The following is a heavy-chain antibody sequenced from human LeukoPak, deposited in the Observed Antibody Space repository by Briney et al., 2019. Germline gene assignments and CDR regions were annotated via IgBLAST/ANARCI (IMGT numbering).Heavy chain of an antibody. J-gene: IGHJ3*02. V-gene: IGHV1-2*02. CDR3: ARDEQQWLGGGAFDI. CDR1: GYTSTGYY. CDR2: INPNSGGT. D-gene: IGHD6-19*01. Sequence: ASVKVSCKASGYTSTGYYMHWVRQAPGQGLEWMGWINPNSGGTNYAQKFQGRVTMTRDTSISTAYMELSRLRSDDTAVCYCARDEQQWLGGGAFDIWGQGTMVTVSS.